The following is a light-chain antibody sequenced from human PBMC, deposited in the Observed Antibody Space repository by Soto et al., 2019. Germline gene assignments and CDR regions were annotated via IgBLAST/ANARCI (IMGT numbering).Light chain of an antibody. V-gene: IGKV3-15*01. J-gene: IGKJ1*01. CDR3: QQYNNWPRT. CDR2: GAS. Sequence: EIVMTQSPATLSMSPGERATVPCRASQSVRNNLAWYQQKPGQTPRLLIYGASTRATGIPARFSGSGSGTEFTLTISSLQSEDFAVYYCQQYNNWPRTFGQGTKVDI. CDR1: QSVRNN.